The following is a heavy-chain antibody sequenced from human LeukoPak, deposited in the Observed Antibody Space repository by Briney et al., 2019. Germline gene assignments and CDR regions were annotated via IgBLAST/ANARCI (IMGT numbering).Heavy chain of an antibody. J-gene: IGHJ4*02. CDR3: ARSPNAPADGSGSYYNPHYFDY. V-gene: IGHV4-59*08. CDR1: GVSISSYY. D-gene: IGHD3-10*01. Sequence: SETLSLTCTASGVSISSYYWSWIRQPPGKGLEWIGYIYYSGSTNYNPSLKSRVTISVDTSKNQFSLKLSSVTAADTAVYYCARSPNAPADGSGSYYNPHYFDYWGQGTLVTVSS. CDR2: IYYSGST.